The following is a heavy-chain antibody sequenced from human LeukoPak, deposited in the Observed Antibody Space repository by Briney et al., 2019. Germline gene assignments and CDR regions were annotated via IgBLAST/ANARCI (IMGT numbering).Heavy chain of an antibody. CDR3: AKRHGLIDTRHFDY. V-gene: IGHV3-23*01. Sequence: GGSLRLSCAAFGFTFTNYGISWVRQAPGKGLEWVSAISSTGRTIYYAESVKGRFTISRDDSKNTVYLQMNSQRAEDTAVYYCAKRHGLIDTRHFDYWGQGTLVTVSS. D-gene: IGHD2/OR15-2a*01. CDR1: GFTFTNYG. J-gene: IGHJ4*02. CDR2: ISSTGRTI.